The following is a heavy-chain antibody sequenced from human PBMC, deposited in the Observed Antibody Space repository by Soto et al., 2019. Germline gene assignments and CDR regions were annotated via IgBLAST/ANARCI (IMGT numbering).Heavy chain of an antibody. CDR2: IYWSDDK. Sequence: PTQTLALTCVFSAVSLTSSGEGVAWIRQPPGKALEWLAHIYWSDDKRYRPSLMSRLTITKDTSKNQVVLTMTNMDPVDTATYYCANLSTVTAHPDLVEDFHHWGQGTLVTVSS. J-gene: IGHJ1*01. CDR1: AVSLTSSGEG. V-gene: IGHV2-5*01. CDR3: ANLSTVTAHPDLVEDFHH. D-gene: IGHD2-21*02.